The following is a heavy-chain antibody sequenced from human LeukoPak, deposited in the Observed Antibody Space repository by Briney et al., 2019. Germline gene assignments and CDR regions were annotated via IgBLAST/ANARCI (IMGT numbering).Heavy chain of an antibody. J-gene: IGHJ5*02. D-gene: IGHD4-11*01. Sequence: SQTLFLTCTVSGGSISSGSYYWRWIRQPAGKGLEWIGRIYTSGSTNYNPSLKSRVTISVDTSKNQFSLKLSSVTAADTAVYYCARDYRAWFDPWGQGTLVTVSS. V-gene: IGHV4-61*02. CDR3: ARDYRAWFDP. CDR1: GGSISSGSYY. CDR2: IYTSGST.